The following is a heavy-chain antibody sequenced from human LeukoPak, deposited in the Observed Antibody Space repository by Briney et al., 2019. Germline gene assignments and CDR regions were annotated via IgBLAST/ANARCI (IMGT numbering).Heavy chain of an antibody. V-gene: IGHV3-23*01. Sequence: TGGSLRLSCAASGFTFSSYAMTWVRQAPGKGLEWVSSIDASGSGASYADSVKGRFTIYRDNSKNRLYLQMTSLRAEDTAIYSGATRAWIKLWLPDYWGQGTLVTVSS. CDR3: ATRAWIKLWLPDY. CDR1: GFTFSSYA. J-gene: IGHJ4*02. CDR2: IDASGSGA. D-gene: IGHD5-18*01.